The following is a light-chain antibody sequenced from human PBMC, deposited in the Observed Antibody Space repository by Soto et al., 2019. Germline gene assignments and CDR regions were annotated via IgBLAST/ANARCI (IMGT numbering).Light chain of an antibody. CDR2: AAS. Sequence: DIQMTQSPSSLSASVGDRVTITCRASRSISSYLNWYQQKPGKAPKLLIYAASSLQSGVPSRFSGSGSGTDFTLTISSLQPEDFATYYCQQSYSTPYTFGLGTKLEIK. CDR1: RSISSY. J-gene: IGKJ2*01. CDR3: QQSYSTPYT. V-gene: IGKV1-39*01.